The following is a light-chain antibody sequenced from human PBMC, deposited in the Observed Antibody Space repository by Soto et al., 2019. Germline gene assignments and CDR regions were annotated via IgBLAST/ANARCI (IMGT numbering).Light chain of an antibody. CDR1: QSITMY. Sequence: DIQMTQSPSSLSAYVADRVTITCRASQSITMYLNWYQQKSGKPPKLLIYDATILETGVPPRFSGAGSGTEFALTISSLQPEDFATYYCQQYDDLPSTFGGGTKVEV. V-gene: IGKV1-33*01. J-gene: IGKJ4*01. CDR2: DAT. CDR3: QQYDDLPST.